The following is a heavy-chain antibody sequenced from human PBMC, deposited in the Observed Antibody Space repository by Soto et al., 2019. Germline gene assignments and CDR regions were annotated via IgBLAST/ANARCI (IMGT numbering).Heavy chain of an antibody. V-gene: IGHV3-73*01. CDR1: GFSLGDSA. J-gene: IGHJ6*03. D-gene: IGHD2-21*01. Sequence: EVRLVESGGDSVQPGGSLKLSCAASGFSLGDSAVHWVRLASGKGLEWIGRIRSKGHNYATTYAASVKGRFTMSRDDSMNTAFLQMHRLQTEDTAVYFCTRHACGDVEHSYYYYYMDVLVKGTAVTVSS. CDR3: TRHACGDVEHSYYYYYMDV. CDR2: IRSKGHNYAT.